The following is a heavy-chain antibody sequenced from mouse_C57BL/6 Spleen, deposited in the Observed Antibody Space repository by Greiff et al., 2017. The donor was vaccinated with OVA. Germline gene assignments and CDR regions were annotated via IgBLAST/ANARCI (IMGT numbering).Heavy chain of an antibody. CDR1: GYSITSGYY. J-gene: IGHJ1*03. D-gene: IGHD2-4*01. CDR2: ISYDGSN. V-gene: IGHV3-6*01. Sequence: EVKLVESGPGLVKPSQSLSLTCSVTGYSITSGYYWNWIRQFPGNKLEWMGYISYDGSNNYNPSLKNRISITRDTSKNQFFLKLNSVTTEDTATYYCARGRIYYDYDWYFDVWGTGTTVTVSS. CDR3: ARGRIYYDYDWYFDV.